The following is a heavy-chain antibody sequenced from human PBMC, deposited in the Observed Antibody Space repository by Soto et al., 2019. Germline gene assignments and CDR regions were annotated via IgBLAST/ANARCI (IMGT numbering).Heavy chain of an antibody. CDR2: IYPGDSDT. J-gene: IGHJ3*02. V-gene: IGHV5-51*01. Sequence: GESLKISCKGSGYSFTSYWIGWVRQMPGKGLEWMGIIYPGDSDTRYSPSFQGQVTISADKSISTAYLRWSSLKASDTAMYYCARPYYYDSSGIPQGDAFDIWGQGTMVTVSS. CDR1: GYSFTSYW. CDR3: ARPYYYDSSGIPQGDAFDI. D-gene: IGHD3-22*01.